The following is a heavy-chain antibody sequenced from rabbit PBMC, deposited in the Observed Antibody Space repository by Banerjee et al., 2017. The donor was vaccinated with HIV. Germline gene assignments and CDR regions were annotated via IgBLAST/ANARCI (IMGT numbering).Heavy chain of an antibody. CDR3: ARELAVNFAVYGYYAMDL. V-gene: IGHV1S40*01. D-gene: IGHD2-1*01. Sequence: QSLEESGGDLVKPGASLTLTCTASGFSFSGSYYMCWVRQAPGKGLEWVVCIGTGSGNTYYASWAKGRFTISKASSTTVTLQMTSLTAADTATYFCARELAVNFAVYGYYAMDLWGPGTLVTVS. J-gene: IGHJ6*01. CDR1: GFSFSGSYY. CDR2: IGTGSGNT.